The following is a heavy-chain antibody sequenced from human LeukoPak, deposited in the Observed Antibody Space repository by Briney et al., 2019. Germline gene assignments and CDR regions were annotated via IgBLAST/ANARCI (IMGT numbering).Heavy chain of an antibody. D-gene: IGHD3-22*01. CDR2: IYHSGST. CDR1: GGSISSSNW. V-gene: IGHV4-4*02. J-gene: IGHJ6*03. Sequence: PSETLSLTCAVSGGSISSSNWWSWIRQPPGKGLEWIGEIYHSGSTNYNASLKSRVTISVDTSKNQISLKLSSVTAADTAVYYCARGRFDYYDSSGYYRPREYYYYYYYMDVWGKGTTVTISS. CDR3: ARGRFDYYDSSGYYRPREYYYYYYYMDV.